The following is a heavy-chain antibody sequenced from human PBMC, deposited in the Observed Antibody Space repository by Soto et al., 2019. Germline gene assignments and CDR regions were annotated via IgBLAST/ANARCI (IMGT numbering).Heavy chain of an antibody. CDR1: GFTFSSYS. D-gene: IGHD6-19*01. J-gene: IGHJ5*02. V-gene: IGHV3-21*01. Sequence: EVQLVESGGGLVKPGGSLRLSYAASGFTFSSYSMNWVRQAPGKGLEWVSSISSSSSYIYYADSVKGRFTISRDNAKNSLYLQMNSLRAEDTAVYYCASPPGIAVAGSSWGQGTLVTVSS. CDR3: ASPPGIAVAGSS. CDR2: ISSSSSYI.